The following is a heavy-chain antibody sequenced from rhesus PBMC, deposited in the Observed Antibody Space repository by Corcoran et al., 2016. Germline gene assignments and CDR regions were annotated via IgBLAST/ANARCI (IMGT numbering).Heavy chain of an antibody. CDR2: IYGSNGST. J-gene: IGHJ4*01. CDR1: GGSFSSYW. D-gene: IGHD2-27*01. V-gene: IGHV4-160*01. Sequence: QVQLQESGPGLVKPSETLSLTCAVSGGSFSSYWWGWIRQPPGKGLEWIGSIYGSNGSTEYNPSLKSRATISRATSKNQFSLKRTSVTAADTAVYYCASHSAIYQTFDYWGQGVLVTVSS. CDR3: ASHSAIYQTFDY.